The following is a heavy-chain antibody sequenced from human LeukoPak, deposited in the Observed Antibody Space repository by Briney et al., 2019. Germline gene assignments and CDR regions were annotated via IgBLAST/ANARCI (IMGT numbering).Heavy chain of an antibody. CDR1: GFTFSSYA. CDR2: ISGSGGST. J-gene: IGHJ4*02. D-gene: IGHD3-22*01. Sequence: GGSLRLSCAASGFTFSSYAISWVRQAPGKGLEWVSAISGSGGSTYYADSVKGRFTISRDNSKNTLYLQMNSLRAEDTAVYYCASKTAVSCYFDYWGQGTLVTVSS. CDR3: ASKTAVSCYFDY. V-gene: IGHV3-23*01.